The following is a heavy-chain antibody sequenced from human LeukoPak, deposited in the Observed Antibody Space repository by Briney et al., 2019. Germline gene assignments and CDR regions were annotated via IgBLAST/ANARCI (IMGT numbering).Heavy chain of an antibody. J-gene: IGHJ6*02. D-gene: IGHD3-10*01. CDR2: INPSGDST. Sequence: ASVKVSCKASGYTFTSYYMHWVRQAPGQGLEWMGIINPSGDSTSYAQKFQGRVTMTRDTSISTAYMELSRLRSDDTAVYYCARGNMVAPTYYYGMDVWGQGTTVTVSS. CDR1: GYTFTSYY. V-gene: IGHV1-46*01. CDR3: ARGNMVAPTYYYGMDV.